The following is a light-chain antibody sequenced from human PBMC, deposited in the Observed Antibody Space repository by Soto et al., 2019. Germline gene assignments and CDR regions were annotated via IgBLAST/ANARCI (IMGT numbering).Light chain of an antibody. CDR1: QSVSNNY. V-gene: IGKV3D-20*02. CDR3: KPRSNWQLP. J-gene: IGKJ4*01. Sequence: EILLTQSIGTMSLSPGERATKSRMDSQSVSNNYLAWYQQKPGQDNRIIIYDEYNRATGIQDRFSGSGSGTDFTLTIRSLEPEDFAVYYCKPRSNWQLPLGGWHKVDLK. CDR2: DEY.